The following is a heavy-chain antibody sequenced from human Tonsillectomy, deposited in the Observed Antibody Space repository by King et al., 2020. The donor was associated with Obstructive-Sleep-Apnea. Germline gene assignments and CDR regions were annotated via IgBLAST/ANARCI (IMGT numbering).Heavy chain of an antibody. CDR3: ARAAYDYGGSWKAYFDY. CDR2: IYYNGNT. Sequence: QLQESGPGLVKPSQTLSLTCTVSGGSISSGDYYWTWIRQPPGKGLEWFGYIYYNGNTYSNPSLKSRVTVSVDTSKNQFSLKLSSVTAADTAVYYCARAAYDYGGSWKAYFDYWGQGTLVTVSS. CDR1: GGSISSGDYY. J-gene: IGHJ4*02. D-gene: IGHD4-23*01. V-gene: IGHV4-30-4*01.